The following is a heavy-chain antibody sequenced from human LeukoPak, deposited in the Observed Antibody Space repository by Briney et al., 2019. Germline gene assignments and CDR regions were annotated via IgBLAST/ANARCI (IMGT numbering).Heavy chain of an antibody. V-gene: IGHV1-3*01. CDR3: ARTYRWLRFPYYYGMDV. Sequence: ASVKVSCKASGYTFTSYAMHWVRQAPGQRLEWMGWINAGNGNTKYSQKFQGRVTITRDTSAGTAYMELSSLRSEDTAVYYCARTYRWLRFPYYYGMDVWGQGTTVTVSS. CDR2: INAGNGNT. CDR1: GYTFTSYA. D-gene: IGHD5-12*01. J-gene: IGHJ6*02.